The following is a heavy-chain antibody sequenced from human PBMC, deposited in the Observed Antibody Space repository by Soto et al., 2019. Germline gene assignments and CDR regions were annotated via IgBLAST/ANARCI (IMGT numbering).Heavy chain of an antibody. CDR1: GYTFTGYY. CDR3: ARELGGGPNWFDP. Sequence: ASVKVSCKASGYTFTGYYMHWVRQAPGQGLEWMGWINPNSGGTNYAQKFQGWVTMTRDTSISTAYMELSRLRSDDTAVYYCARELGGGPNWFDPWGQGTLVTVSS. CDR2: INPNSGGT. V-gene: IGHV1-2*04. J-gene: IGHJ5*02. D-gene: IGHD3-16*01.